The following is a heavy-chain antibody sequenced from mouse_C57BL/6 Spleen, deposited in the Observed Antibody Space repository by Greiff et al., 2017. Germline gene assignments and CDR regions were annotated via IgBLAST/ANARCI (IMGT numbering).Heavy chain of an antibody. CDR1: GYTFTSYW. D-gene: IGHD1-1*01. CDR3: TITTVVGYYAMDY. Sequence: VQLQQSGTVLARPGASVKMSCKTSGYTFTSYWMHWVKQRPGQGLEWIGAIYPGNSDTSYNQKFKGKDKLTAVTSASTAYMELSSLTNEDSAVYYCTITTVVGYYAMDYWGQGTSVTVSS. V-gene: IGHV1-5*01. J-gene: IGHJ4*01. CDR2: IYPGNSDT.